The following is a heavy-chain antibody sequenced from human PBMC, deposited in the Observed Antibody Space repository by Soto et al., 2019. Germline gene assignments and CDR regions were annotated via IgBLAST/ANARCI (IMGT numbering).Heavy chain of an antibody. CDR2: ISAYNGNT. CDR1: GYTFTSYS. D-gene: IGHD3-9*01. V-gene: IGHV1-18*01. Sequence: ASVKVSCKASGYTFTSYSISWVRQAPGQGLEWMGWISAYNGNTNYAQKLQGRVTMTTDTSTSTAYMELRSLRSDDTAVYYCARDRARPDFDWLYWFDPWGQGTLVTVS. CDR3: ARDRARPDFDWLYWFDP. J-gene: IGHJ5*02.